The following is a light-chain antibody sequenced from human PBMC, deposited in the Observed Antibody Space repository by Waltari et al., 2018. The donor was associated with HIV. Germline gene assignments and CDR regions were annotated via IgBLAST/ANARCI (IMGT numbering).Light chain of an antibody. V-gene: IGKV2-28*01. CDR1: QSLLHSNGYSY. J-gene: IGKJ1*01. CDR2: LGS. CDR3: MQALETPRT. Sequence: DIVMNQYPLSLPVTPGEAVSIPLRSSQSLLHSNGYSYLDWYLQKPGQCPQLLIYLGSNRAAGVPDRFSGSGSGTDFTLKISRVEAEDVGVYYCMQALETPRTFGQGTKVEIK.